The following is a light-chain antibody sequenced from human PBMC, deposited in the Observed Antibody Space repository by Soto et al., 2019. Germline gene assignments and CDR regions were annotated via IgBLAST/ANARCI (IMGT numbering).Light chain of an antibody. V-gene: IGLV2-8*01. CDR3: SSYAGRDTGL. J-gene: IGLJ1*01. Sequence: QSVLTQPPSASGSPGQSVTISCTGASNDIGGYNYVSWYQHHPGKVPKLMIYEVTRRPSGVPDRFSGSRSGNTASLTISGLQPEDEADYYCSSYAGRDTGLFGNGTKVTVL. CDR1: SNDIGGYNY. CDR2: EVT.